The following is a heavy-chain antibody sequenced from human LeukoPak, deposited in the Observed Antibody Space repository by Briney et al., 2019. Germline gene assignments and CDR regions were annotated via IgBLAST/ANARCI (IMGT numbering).Heavy chain of an antibody. D-gene: IGHD6-13*01. CDR1: GGSIISSSYY. V-gene: IGHV4-39*07. CDR2: IYYTGST. Sequence: PSETLSLTCTVSGGSIISSSYYWGWIRQPPGKGLEWIGSIYYTGSTYYNPSLRSRVTMSVDTSKNQFSLKLSSVTAADTAVYYCARLGPAAGTSFDYWGQGTLVTVSS. CDR3: ARLGPAAGTSFDY. J-gene: IGHJ4*02.